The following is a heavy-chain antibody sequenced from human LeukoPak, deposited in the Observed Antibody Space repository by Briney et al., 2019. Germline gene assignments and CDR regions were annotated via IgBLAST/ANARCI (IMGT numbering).Heavy chain of an antibody. Sequence: GGSLRLSCAASGFTFSKFWMSWVRQAPGKGLEWVANIKEDGSTKHYVDSVKGRFTISRDNAKTSLSRQMNYLRVEDTAVYYCATSDDSAATYWGQGTLVTVSS. V-gene: IGHV3-7*01. D-gene: IGHD6-25*01. CDR2: IKEDGSTK. CDR1: GFTFSKFW. J-gene: IGHJ4*02. CDR3: ATSDDSAATY.